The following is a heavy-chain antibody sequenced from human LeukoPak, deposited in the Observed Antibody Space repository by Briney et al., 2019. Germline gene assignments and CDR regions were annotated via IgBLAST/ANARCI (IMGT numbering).Heavy chain of an antibody. J-gene: IGHJ4*02. V-gene: IGHV3-23*01. CDR3: ANPSSGWSNFDS. D-gene: IGHD6-19*01. CDR2: ISGTRGYT. Sequence: VGSLRLSCAASGFTFSSYAMSWVPHAPRKGLEWGSGISGTRGYTYYADSVKGRSTISRDNSNNTLYLQMNSLRADDTAVYYCANPSSGWSNFDSWGQGTLVTVSS. CDR1: GFTFSSYA.